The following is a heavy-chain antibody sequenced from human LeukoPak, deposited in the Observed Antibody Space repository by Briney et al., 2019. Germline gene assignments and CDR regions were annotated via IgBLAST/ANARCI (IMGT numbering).Heavy chain of an antibody. CDR2: IYYSGST. Sequence: SETLSLTCRVSGGSISSYFWSWIRQPPGKGLEWIGYIYYSGSTNYNPSLKSRVTISVDTSKNQFSLKLSSVTAADTAVYYCAKRGYSYYMDVWGKGTTVTVSS. J-gene: IGHJ6*03. CDR1: GGSISSYF. D-gene: IGHD5-18*01. V-gene: IGHV4-59*08. CDR3: AKRGYSYYMDV.